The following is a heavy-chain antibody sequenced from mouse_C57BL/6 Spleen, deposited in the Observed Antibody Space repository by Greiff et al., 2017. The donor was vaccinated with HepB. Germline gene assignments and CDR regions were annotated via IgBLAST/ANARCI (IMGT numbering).Heavy chain of an antibody. J-gene: IGHJ3*01. V-gene: IGHV1-82*01. CDR2: IYPGDGDT. CDR1: GYAFSSSW. Sequence: LVESGPELVKPGASVKISCKASGYAFSSSWMNWVKQRPGKGLEWIGRIYPGDGDTNYNGKFKGKATLTADKSSSTAYMQLSSLTSEDSAVYFCARTLYYDYGFAYWGQGTLVTVSA. D-gene: IGHD2-4*01. CDR3: ARTLYYDYGFAY.